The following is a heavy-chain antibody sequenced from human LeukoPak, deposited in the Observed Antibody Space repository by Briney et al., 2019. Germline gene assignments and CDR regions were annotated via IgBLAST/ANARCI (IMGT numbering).Heavy chain of an antibody. D-gene: IGHD1-14*01. CDR2: INWNSVHI. V-gene: IGHV3-9*01. J-gene: IGHJ4*02. CDR1: GFNFNDYD. Sequence: GGSLRLSCAASGFNFNDYDITWVRQVPGKGLEWVSGINWNSVHIGYADSVKGRFTIFRDNAQRSVHLQMFSLRPEDTALYYCSTSRPDRFIDSWGQGTLVTVST. CDR3: STSRPDRFIDS.